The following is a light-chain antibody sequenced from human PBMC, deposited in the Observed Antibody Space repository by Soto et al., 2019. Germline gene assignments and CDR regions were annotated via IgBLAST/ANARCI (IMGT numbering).Light chain of an antibody. J-gene: IGKJ4*01. CDR2: GAS. Sequence: EIVLTQSPGTLSLSPGERATLSCRASQSVYKNFLAWYQQKPGQSPRLLINGASNRATGIPYRFSGNGSGTDFSLTIDRLEPEDFAVYFCQQYGSSPPTVGGGTKVAIK. V-gene: IGKV3-20*01. CDR1: QSVYKNF. CDR3: QQYGSSPPT.